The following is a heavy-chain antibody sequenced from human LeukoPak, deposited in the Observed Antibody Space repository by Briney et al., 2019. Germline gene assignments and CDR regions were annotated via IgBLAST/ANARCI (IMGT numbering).Heavy chain of an antibody. D-gene: IGHD2-2*01. J-gene: IGHJ6*03. CDR2: ISSSSSYI. V-gene: IGHV3-21*03. CDR3: ARRDACSSTSCYADPVYYYYMDV. CDR1: GFTFSSYS. Sequence: GGSLRLSCAASGFTFSSYSMNWVRQAPGKGQEWVSSISSSSSYIYYADSVKGRFTISRDNAKNSLYLQMNSLRAEDTAVYYCARRDACSSTSCYADPVYYYYMDVWGKGTTATVSS.